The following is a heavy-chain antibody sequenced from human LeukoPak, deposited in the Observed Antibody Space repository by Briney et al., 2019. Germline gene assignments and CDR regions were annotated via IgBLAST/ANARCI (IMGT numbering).Heavy chain of an antibody. D-gene: IGHD2-15*01. Sequence: QPGGSLRLSCAASGFTFDDYAMHWVRQAPGNGLEWVSLISGDGGSTYYADSVKGRFTISRDNSKNSLYLQMNSLRTEDTALYYCAKGDLRGYCSGRSCYIDYWGQGTLVTVSS. J-gene: IGHJ4*02. CDR3: AKGDLRGYCSGRSCYIDY. V-gene: IGHV3-43*02. CDR2: ISGDGGST. CDR1: GFTFDDYA.